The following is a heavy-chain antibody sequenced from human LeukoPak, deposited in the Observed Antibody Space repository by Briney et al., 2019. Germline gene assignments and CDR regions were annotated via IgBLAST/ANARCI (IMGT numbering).Heavy chain of an antibody. Sequence: SETLSLTCTVSGGSISSYYWSWIRQPAGKGLEWIGRIYTSGSTNYNPSLKSRVTMSVDTSKNQFSLKLSSVTAADTAVYYCARGSHYYDSCGYPYDYWGQGTLVTVSS. CDR2: IYTSGST. V-gene: IGHV4-4*07. D-gene: IGHD3-22*01. J-gene: IGHJ4*02. CDR1: GGSISSYY. CDR3: ARGSHYYDSCGYPYDY.